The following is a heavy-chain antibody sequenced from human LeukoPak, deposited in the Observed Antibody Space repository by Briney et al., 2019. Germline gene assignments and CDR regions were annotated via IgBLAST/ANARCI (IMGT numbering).Heavy chain of an antibody. CDR2: ISISGDRT. CDR3: ANEIRPNDY. Sequence: GGSLRLSCAASAFTFSNHAMTWLRQAPGKGLEWVSSISISGDRTYYADSVKGRFTISRDNSKNTVYLQMNSLGAEDTAIYYCANEIRPNDYWGQGTLVTVSS. D-gene: IGHD6-6*01. CDR1: AFTFSNHA. J-gene: IGHJ4*02. V-gene: IGHV3-23*01.